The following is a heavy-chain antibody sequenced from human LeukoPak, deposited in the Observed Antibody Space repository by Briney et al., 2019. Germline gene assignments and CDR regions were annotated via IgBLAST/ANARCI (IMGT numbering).Heavy chain of an antibody. D-gene: IGHD7-27*01. Sequence: GGSLRLSCAASGFTFSTYAMHWVRQAPGKGLEWVAVIWYDGIDKYYADSVKGRFTISRDNAKNSLYLQMNSLRAEDTAVYYCARDHVSWGMPPGSYYYYGMDVWGQGTTVTVSS. CDR3: ARDHVSWGMPPGSYYYYGMDV. J-gene: IGHJ6*02. V-gene: IGHV3-33*01. CDR2: IWYDGIDK. CDR1: GFTFSTYA.